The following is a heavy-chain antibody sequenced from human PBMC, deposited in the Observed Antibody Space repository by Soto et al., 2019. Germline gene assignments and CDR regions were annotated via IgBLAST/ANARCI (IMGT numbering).Heavy chain of an antibody. D-gene: IGHD2-2*01. Sequence: GGSLRRSCAASGFTFSSYAMSWVRQALGKGLEWVSAISGSGGSTYYADSVKGRFTISRDNSKNTLYLQMNSLRAEDTAVYYCAKGCGTSCYPRSDDWFDPWGQGTLVTVSS. CDR3: AKGCGTSCYPRSDDWFDP. CDR2: ISGSGGST. CDR1: GFTFSSYA. J-gene: IGHJ5*02. V-gene: IGHV3-23*01.